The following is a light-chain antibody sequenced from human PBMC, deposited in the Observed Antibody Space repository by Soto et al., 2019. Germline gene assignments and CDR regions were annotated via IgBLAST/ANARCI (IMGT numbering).Light chain of an antibody. Sequence: QSVLTQPASVSGSPGQSITISCTGTSSDVGSYNLVSWYQQHPGKAPKLMIYEVSKRPSGVSNRFSGSKSGNTASLTISGLQAEDEADYYCCSYAGSITYYVFGTGTMVTVL. CDR3: CSYAGSITYYV. J-gene: IGLJ1*01. V-gene: IGLV2-23*02. CDR2: EVS. CDR1: SSDVGSYNL.